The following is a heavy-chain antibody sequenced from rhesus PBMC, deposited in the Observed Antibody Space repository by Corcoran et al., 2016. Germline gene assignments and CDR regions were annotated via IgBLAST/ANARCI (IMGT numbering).Heavy chain of an antibody. J-gene: IGHJ4*01. CDR3: ARDRYSSSGFDY. CDR1: GGSFSSYW. D-gene: IGHD6-13*01. Sequence: QVQLQESGPGLVKPSETLSLTCAVSGGSFSSYWWSWIRQPPGKGLEWIGEINGNSGSTNYNPSLKSRVTISKDASKNQFSLKLSSVTAADTAVYYCARDRYSSSGFDYWGQGVLVTVSS. CDR2: INGNSGST. V-gene: IGHV4-80*01.